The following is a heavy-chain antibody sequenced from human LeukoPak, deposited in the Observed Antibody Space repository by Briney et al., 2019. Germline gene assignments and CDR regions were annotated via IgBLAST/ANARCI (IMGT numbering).Heavy chain of an antibody. Sequence: SETLSLTCTVSGGSIRSGYSSWNWIRQHPGKGLEWIGNIYYSGSTYYNPSLTSRVTMSVDTSKNQFSLKLSSVTAADTAIYYCARDHTETSSWNFRNYYYYGMDIWGQGTTVIVSS. J-gene: IGHJ6*01. CDR1: GGSIRSGYSS. D-gene: IGHD1-7*01. CDR2: IYYSGST. V-gene: IGHV4-31*03. CDR3: ARDHTETSSWNFRNYYYYGMDI.